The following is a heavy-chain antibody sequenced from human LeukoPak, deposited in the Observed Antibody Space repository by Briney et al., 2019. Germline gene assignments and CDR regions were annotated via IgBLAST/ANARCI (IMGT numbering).Heavy chain of an antibody. D-gene: IGHD2-8*02. J-gene: IGHJ6*02. CDR2: ISGSGSST. Sequence: GGSLRLSCAASGFTFSSHAMSWVRQAPGKGLECVSAISGSGSSTYYVDSVEGRFTISRDNSKNTLYLQMHSMRAEDTDVYYCAKAYWTYYYYGMDVWGQGTTVTVSS. V-gene: IGHV3-23*01. CDR3: AKAYWTYYYYGMDV. CDR1: GFTFSSHA.